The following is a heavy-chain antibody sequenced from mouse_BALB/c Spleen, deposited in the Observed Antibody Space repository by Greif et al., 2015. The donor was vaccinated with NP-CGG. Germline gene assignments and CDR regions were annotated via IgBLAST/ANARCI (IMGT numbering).Heavy chain of an antibody. J-gene: IGHJ3*01. Sequence: EVKLQESGAELVRSGASVKFSCTASGFNINDYYMHWVKQRPEQGLEWIGWIDPENGDTEYAPKFQGKATMTADTSSNTASLPPKSLTSEDPACYYCNAGGSTMNTRWFAYWGQGTLITVSA. CDR3: NAGGSTMNTRWFAY. CDR2: IDPENGDT. CDR1: GFNINDYY. D-gene: IGHD2-4*01. V-gene: IGHV14-4*02.